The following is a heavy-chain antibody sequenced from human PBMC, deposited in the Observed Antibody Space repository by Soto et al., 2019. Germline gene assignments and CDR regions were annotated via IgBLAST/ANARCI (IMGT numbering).Heavy chain of an antibody. V-gene: IGHV4-39*05. CDR2: IYYSRKT. J-gene: IGHJ4*01. Sequence: SETPFVPRPVACGSILSSSSYWVWISQPPGKGREWIGSIYYSRKTYYNPSLKRRVTITVDTSKNQFYLKLSSVTDADTSVYYCASLIHRLTTACYLDYWGQGTLVTVYS. D-gene: IGHD2-2*01. CDR3: ASLIHRLTTACYLDY. CDR1: CGSILSSSSY.